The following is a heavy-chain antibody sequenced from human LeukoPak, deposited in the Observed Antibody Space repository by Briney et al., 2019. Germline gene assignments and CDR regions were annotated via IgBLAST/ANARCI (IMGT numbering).Heavy chain of an antibody. V-gene: IGHV3-21*01. D-gene: IGHD5-24*01. CDR2: ISSSSSYI. CDR1: GFTFSSYS. CDR3: ARDGGDGYNLYYFDF. Sequence: GGSLRLSCAASGFTFSSYSMNWVRQAPGKGLECVSSISSSSSYIYYADSVKGRFTISRDNAKNSLYLQMNSLRAEDTAVYYCARDGGDGYNLYYFDFWGQGTLVTVSS. J-gene: IGHJ4*02.